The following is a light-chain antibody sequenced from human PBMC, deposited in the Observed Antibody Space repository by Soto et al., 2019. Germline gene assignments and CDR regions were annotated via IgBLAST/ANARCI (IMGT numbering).Light chain of an antibody. J-gene: IGKJ1*01. CDR3: QQYGGSMT. V-gene: IGKV3-20*01. CDR2: GAS. Sequence: EIVLTQSPGTLSLSPGERATLSGMASQSVSSSYLAWYQKRPGRAPRLLIYGASSRDTGIPDRFSGSGSGTDFTLTISRLEPEDFAVYYCQQYGGSMTFGQGTKVDIK. CDR1: QSVSSSY.